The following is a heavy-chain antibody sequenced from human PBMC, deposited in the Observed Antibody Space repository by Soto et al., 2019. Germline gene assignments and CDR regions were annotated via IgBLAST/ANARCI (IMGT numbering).Heavy chain of an antibody. V-gene: IGHV1-2*02. J-gene: IGHJ6*02. CDR3: ARVRITMVRGNYYYGMDV. CDR2: INPNSGGT. Sequence: QVQLVQSGAEVKKPGASVKVSCKASGYTFTGYYMHWVRQAPGQGLEWMVWINPNSGGTNYAKKFQGRVTMTSDTSISTASMELSRLRSDDTAVYYCARVRITMVRGNYYYGMDVWGQGTTVTVSS. CDR1: GYTFTGYY. D-gene: IGHD3-10*01.